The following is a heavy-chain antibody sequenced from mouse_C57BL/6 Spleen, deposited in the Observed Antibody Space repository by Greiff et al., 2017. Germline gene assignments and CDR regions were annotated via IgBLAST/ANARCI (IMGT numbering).Heavy chain of an antibody. CDR2: ISSGSSTI. D-gene: IGHD2-3*01. V-gene: IGHV5-17*01. CDR3: ARGGYSPYYAMDY. J-gene: IGHJ4*01. Sequence: EVQVVESGGGLVKPGGSLKLSCAASGFTFSDYGMHWVRQAPEKGLEWVAYISSGSSTIYYADTVKGRFTISRDNAKNTLFLQMTSLRSEDTAMYYCARGGYSPYYAMDYWGQGTSVTVSS. CDR1: GFTFSDYG.